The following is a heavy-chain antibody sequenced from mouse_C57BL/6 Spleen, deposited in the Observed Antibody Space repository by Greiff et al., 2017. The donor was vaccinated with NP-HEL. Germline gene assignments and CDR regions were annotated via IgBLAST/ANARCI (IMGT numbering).Heavy chain of an antibody. D-gene: IGHD1-1*01. Sequence: EVHLVESGGGLVQPGGSMKLSCVASGFTFSNYWMNWVRQSPEKGLEWVAQIRLKSDNYATHYAESVKGRFTISRDDSKSSVYLQMNNLRAEDTGIYYCTEEVGGYFDVWGTGTTVTVSS. J-gene: IGHJ1*03. CDR2: IRLKSDNYAT. CDR3: TEEVGGYFDV. CDR1: GFTFSNYW. V-gene: IGHV6-3*01.